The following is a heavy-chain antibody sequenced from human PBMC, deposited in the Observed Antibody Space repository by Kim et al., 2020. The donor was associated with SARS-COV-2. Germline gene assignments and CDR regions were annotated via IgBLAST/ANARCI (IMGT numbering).Heavy chain of an antibody. V-gene: IGHV4-39*01. CDR2: IYYSGST. CDR3: AGRGTGSFDWFDP. D-gene: IGHD1-26*01. CDR1: GGSISSSSYY. J-gene: IGHJ5*02. Sequence: SETLSLTCTVSGGSISSSSYYWGWIRQPPGKGLEWIGSIYYSGSTYYNPSLKSRVTISVDTSKHQFSLKLSSVTAADTAVYYCAGRGTGSFDWFDPWGQGTLVTVSS.